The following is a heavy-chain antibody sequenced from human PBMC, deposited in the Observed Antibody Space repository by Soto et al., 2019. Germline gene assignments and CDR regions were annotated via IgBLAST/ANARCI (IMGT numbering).Heavy chain of an antibody. CDR2: IYYSGST. V-gene: IGHV4-59*08. J-gene: IGHJ5*02. Sequence: PSETLSLTCTVSGGSISSYYWSWIRQPPGKGLEWIGYIYYSGSTNYNPSLKSRVTISVDTSKNQFSLKLSSVTAADTAVYYCGRHGFGVVRWWFDPWGQGTLVTVSS. CDR1: GGSISSYY. CDR3: GRHGFGVVRWWFDP. D-gene: IGHD3-3*01.